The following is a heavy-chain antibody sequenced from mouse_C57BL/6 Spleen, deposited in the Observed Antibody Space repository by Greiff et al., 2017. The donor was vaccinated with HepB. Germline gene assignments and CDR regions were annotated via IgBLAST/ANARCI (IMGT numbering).Heavy chain of an antibody. CDR1: GFTFSDYG. CDR2: ISSGSSTI. V-gene: IGHV5-17*01. Sequence: EVQLQQSGGGLVKPGGSLKLSCAASGFTFSDYGMHWVRQAPEKGLEWVAYISSGSSTIYYADTVKGRFTISRDNAKNTLFLQMTSLRSEDTAMYYCASGATFYFDYWGQGTTLTVSS. J-gene: IGHJ2*01. CDR3: ASGATFYFDY. D-gene: IGHD3-1*01.